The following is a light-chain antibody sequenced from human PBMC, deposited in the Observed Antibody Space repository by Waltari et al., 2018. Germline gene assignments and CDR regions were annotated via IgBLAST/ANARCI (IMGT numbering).Light chain of an antibody. CDR2: QDL. V-gene: IGLV3-1*01. CDR3: QALGSNRWV. Sequence: SSELTQPPSVSVSPGQTASITCSGDILGSKYASWYQHKPGQSPLLVLYQDLNRPSGIPGRFSGSKAGNTATRTISGTQAMDDADYYCQALGSNRWVFGGGTKLTVL. CDR1: ILGSKY. J-gene: IGLJ3*02.